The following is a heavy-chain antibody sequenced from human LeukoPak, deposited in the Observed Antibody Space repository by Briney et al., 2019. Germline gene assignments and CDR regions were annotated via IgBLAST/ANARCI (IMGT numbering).Heavy chain of an antibody. D-gene: IGHD3-10*01. CDR2: INSNSADT. J-gene: IGHJ5*02. CDR1: GYSFIDYY. V-gene: IGHV1-2*02. Sequence: ASVKVSCKTSGYSFIDYYIHWVRQAPGQGLEWMGWINSNSADTNYAQKFQGRVTMTRDTSISTAYMELSRLRSDDTAVYYCARDSITMVRGVIIRRSHLNWFDPWGQGTLVTVSS. CDR3: ARDSITMVRGVIIRRSHLNWFDP.